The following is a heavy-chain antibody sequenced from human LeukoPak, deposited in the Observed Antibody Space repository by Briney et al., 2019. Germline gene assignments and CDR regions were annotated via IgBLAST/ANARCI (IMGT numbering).Heavy chain of an antibody. J-gene: IGHJ4*02. Sequence: GGSLRLSCAASGFTFSTYNMNWVRQAPGKGPEWVSYISSSSTSIFYADSVKGRFTISRDNAKNSLYLQMNSPRAEDTAVYYCAREPTTVTTDASFDYWGQGTLVTVSS. V-gene: IGHV3-48*04. D-gene: IGHD4-17*01. CDR3: AREPTTVTTDASFDY. CDR1: GFTFSTYN. CDR2: ISSSSTSI.